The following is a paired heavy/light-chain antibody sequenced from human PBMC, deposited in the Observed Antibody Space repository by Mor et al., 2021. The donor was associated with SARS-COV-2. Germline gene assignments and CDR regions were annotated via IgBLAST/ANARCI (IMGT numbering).Light chain of an antibody. Sequence: DIVMTQSPESLAVSLGERATINCRSSQSLFFTAMDKNYLAWYQKKPGQPPKLLISWASTRESGVPARFSGSGSGTEFTLTISSLQAEDVAVYYCQQYLRLYTFGQGTKLEI. CDR1: QSLFFTAMDKNY. CDR2: WAS. V-gene: IGKV4-1*01. J-gene: IGKJ2*01. CDR3: QQYLRLYT.
Heavy chain of an antibody. CDR2: INPSRGGT. Sequence: QVRLVQSGAEVKKPGASVKVSCKASGYIFSDYYILWVRQAPGQGLEWVGLINPSRGGTDNSRKFRGRVTFTRDTSTDTVYMELSSLQSEDTAVYYCARLLAAGTGLLDFWGQGTLITVSS. D-gene: IGHD1-7*01. V-gene: IGHV1-46*01. CDR1: GYIFSDYY. J-gene: IGHJ4*02. CDR3: ARLLAAGTGLLDF.